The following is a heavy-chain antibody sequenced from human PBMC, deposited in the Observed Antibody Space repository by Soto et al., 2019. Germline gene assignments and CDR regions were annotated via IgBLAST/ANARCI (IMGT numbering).Heavy chain of an antibody. V-gene: IGHV4-4*02. CDR3: ARVCMGRESIDY. CDR2: IYHSGST. D-gene: IGHD2-8*01. CDR1: GGSISSSNW. Sequence: QVQLQESGPGLVKPSGTLSLTCAVSGGSISSSNWWSWVRQPPGKGLEWIGEIYHSGSTNYNPSLKRRVSISVEKSKNAFSLKLSSVTAPDTAVYFCARVCMGRESIDYLGHGCLVFVSS. J-gene: IGHJ4*01.